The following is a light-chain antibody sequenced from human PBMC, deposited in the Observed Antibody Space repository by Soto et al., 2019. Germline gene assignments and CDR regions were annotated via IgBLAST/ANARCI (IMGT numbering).Light chain of an antibody. Sequence: DIQMTEAPSTLSASVGDRVTITSRASQSISSWLAWYQQRPGKATKILIYKASSLESGVPSRFSGSGSAIEFTLPISSLQHDDFPPYYCQPYNSYSRTFRQGTKVDIK. V-gene: IGKV1-5*03. CDR1: QSISSW. CDR3: QPYNSYSRT. J-gene: IGKJ1*01. CDR2: KAS.